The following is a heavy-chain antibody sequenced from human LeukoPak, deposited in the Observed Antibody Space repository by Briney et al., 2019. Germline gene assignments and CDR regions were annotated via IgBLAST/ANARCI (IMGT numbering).Heavy chain of an antibody. V-gene: IGHV3-23*01. CDR2: ISDSGGST. J-gene: IGHJ4*02. CDR1: GFTFSSYA. Sequence: PGGSLRLSCAASGFTFSSYAMSWVRQAPGKGLEWVSAISDSGGSTYYADSVKGRFTISRDNSKNTLYLQMNSLRAEDTAVYYCAKDMIFGIAVAGTPLTEAVDYWGQGTLVTVSS. D-gene: IGHD6-19*01. CDR3: AKDMIFGIAVAGTPLTEAVDY.